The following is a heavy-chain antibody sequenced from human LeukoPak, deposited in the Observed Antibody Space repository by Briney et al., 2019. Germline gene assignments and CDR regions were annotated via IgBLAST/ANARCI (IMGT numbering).Heavy chain of an antibody. CDR3: AKPVIPSAYQGTYYMYV. J-gene: IGHJ6*03. V-gene: IGHV3-30*02. D-gene: IGHD3-16*01. CDR1: GLIFSSYG. Sequence: GGSLRLSCAASGLIFSSYGMHWVRQAPGEGLEWVAYIRHGESKTFYADSVKGRFTISRDNSKNTLYLQMHSLRAEDTALYYFAKPVIPSAYQGTYYMYVWGKGTTVTVSS. CDR2: IRHGESKT.